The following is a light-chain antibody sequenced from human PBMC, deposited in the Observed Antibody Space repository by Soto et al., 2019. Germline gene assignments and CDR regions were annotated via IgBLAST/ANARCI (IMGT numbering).Light chain of an antibody. CDR1: QNINTY. CDR2: GAS. CDR3: QPSYSTPYT. Sequence: DIQMTQSPSSLSASVGDRVTITCRASQNINTYLNWYQQRPGRAPKLLIHGASNLQSGVPSGFSGSGSGTDFALTISSLQPDDFATYYCQPSYSTPYTFGQGTKLEIK. V-gene: IGKV1-39*01. J-gene: IGKJ2*01.